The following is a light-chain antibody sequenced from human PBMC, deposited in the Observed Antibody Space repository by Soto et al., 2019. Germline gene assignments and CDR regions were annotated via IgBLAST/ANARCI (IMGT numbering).Light chain of an antibody. CDR3: QVWDSTSHHVL. V-gene: IGLV3-21*02. J-gene: IGLJ2*01. Sequence: SSELTQTPSVSVAPGQTARITCGGDNIRRKTVHWYQQKPGQAPVLVVYDDSDRPSGIPERFSGSNSGNPATLTISRVEAGDEADYYCQVWDSTSHHVLFGGGTKVTVL. CDR1: NIRRKT. CDR2: DDS.